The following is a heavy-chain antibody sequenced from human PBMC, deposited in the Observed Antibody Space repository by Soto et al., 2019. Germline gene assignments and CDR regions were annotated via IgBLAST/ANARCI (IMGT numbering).Heavy chain of an antibody. CDR1: GFTFSTYA. CDR3: ARDPATSDRVY. Sequence: GGSLRLSCAVSGFTFSTYAIHWVRQAPGKGLEWVAFISNDGSSKFFADSVKGRFTISRDNSKSTLYLQMNSLKTADTAVYYCARDPATSDRVYWGQGTLVTVSS. V-gene: IGHV3-30-3*01. J-gene: IGHJ4*02. D-gene: IGHD1-26*01. CDR2: ISNDGSSK.